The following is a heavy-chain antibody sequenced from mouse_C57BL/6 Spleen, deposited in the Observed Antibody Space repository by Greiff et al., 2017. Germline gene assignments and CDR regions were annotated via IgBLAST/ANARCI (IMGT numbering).Heavy chain of an antibody. CDR3: ARAYGNYGYFDY. D-gene: IGHD2-1*01. CDR1: GFTFSSYG. Sequence: DVKLVESGGDLVKPGGSLKLSCAASGFTFSSYGMSWVRQTPDKRLEWVATISSGGSYTYYPDSVKGRFTISRDNAKNTLYLQMSSLKSEDTAMYYCARAYGNYGYFDYWGQGTTLTVSS. J-gene: IGHJ2*01. CDR2: ISSGGSYT. V-gene: IGHV5-6*02.